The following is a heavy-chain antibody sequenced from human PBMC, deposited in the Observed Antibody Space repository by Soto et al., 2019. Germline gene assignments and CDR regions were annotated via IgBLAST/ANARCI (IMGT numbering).Heavy chain of an antibody. D-gene: IGHD2-15*01. CDR2: IYYSGST. CDR3: ARHVSGYCSGGSCYSRFDY. Sequence: PSETLSLTCTVSGGSISSYYWSWIRQPPGKGLEWIGYIYYSGSTNYNPSLKSRVTISVDTSKNQFSLKLSSVTAADTAVYYCARHVSGYCSGGSCYSRFDYWGQGTLVTVSS. CDR1: GGSISSYY. V-gene: IGHV4-59*08. J-gene: IGHJ4*02.